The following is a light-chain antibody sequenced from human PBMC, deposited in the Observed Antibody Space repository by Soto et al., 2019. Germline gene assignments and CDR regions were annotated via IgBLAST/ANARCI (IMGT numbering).Light chain of an antibody. V-gene: IGKV3D-15*01. J-gene: IGKJ1*01. CDR2: GAS. CDR1: QSVSSD. CDR3: QQYNNSPT. Sequence: EIVVTQSPATLSVSPGERATLSCRASQSVSSDLAWYQQKPGQAPRLLIYGASTRATGISARFSGSGSGTEFTLTISSLQSEDFAVYYCQQYNNSPTFGQGTKVDI.